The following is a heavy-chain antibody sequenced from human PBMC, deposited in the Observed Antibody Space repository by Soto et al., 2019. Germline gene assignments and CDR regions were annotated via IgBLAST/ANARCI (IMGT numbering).Heavy chain of an antibody. Sequence: PGESLKISFKGSGYSLTSYWIVWVRQMPGKGLEWMGIIYPGDSDTRYSPSFQGQVTIPADKSISTAYLQWSSLKASDTAMYYCARLRNNRFDPWGQGTLVTVSS. J-gene: IGHJ5*02. CDR3: ARLRNNRFDP. CDR2: IYPGDSDT. V-gene: IGHV5-51*01. CDR1: GYSLTSYW.